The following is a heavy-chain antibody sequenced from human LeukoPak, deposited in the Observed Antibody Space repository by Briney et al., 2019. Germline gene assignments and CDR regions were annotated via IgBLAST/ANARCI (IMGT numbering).Heavy chain of an antibody. CDR2: ITSSSSII. D-gene: IGHD1-7*01. CDR3: ARVGLWHYPVDS. Sequence: GGSLRLSCAASGFTFSSYGMNWVRQAPGKGLEWVSYITSSSSIIYYGDSVKGRFTVSRDNAKNSLYLQMNSLRAEDTAVYYCARVGLWHYPVDSWGQGTLVTVSS. J-gene: IGHJ4*02. V-gene: IGHV3-48*01. CDR1: GFTFSSYG.